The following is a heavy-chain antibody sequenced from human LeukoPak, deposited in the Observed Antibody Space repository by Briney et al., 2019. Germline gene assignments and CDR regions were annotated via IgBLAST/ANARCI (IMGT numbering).Heavy chain of an antibody. D-gene: IGHD2-8*02. CDR2: IKQAGSGY. CDR1: GFSFSPYS. CDR3: ARGYCAGTACYVGGMDV. Sequence: PGGSLRLSCAASGFSFSPYSMSWVRQAPGKGREWVATIKQAGSGYYYVDSVQGRFTISRDDAEDSVSLQMNSLRAEDTAVYYCARGYCAGTACYVGGMDVWGQGTTVTVAS. J-gene: IGHJ6*01. V-gene: IGHV3-7*01.